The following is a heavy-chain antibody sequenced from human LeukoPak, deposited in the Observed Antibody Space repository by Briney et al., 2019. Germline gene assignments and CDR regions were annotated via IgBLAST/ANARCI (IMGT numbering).Heavy chain of an antibody. CDR2: IISSGDVT. CDR3: AKNGGYSYGLYYFDY. CDR1: GFTFSSYW. V-gene: IGHV3-23*01. Sequence: GGSLRLSCAASGFTFSSYWMSWVRQAPGKGLEWVSSIISSGDVTYYADSLTGRFTISRDNSKNMVYLQMDSLRAEDSAVYYCAKNGGYSYGLYYFDYWGQGALVTVSS. D-gene: IGHD5-18*01. J-gene: IGHJ4*02.